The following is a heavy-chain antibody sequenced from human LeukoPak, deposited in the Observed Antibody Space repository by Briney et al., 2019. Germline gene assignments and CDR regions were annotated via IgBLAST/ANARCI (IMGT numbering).Heavy chain of an antibody. V-gene: IGHV4-39*01. CDR2: IYYGGST. CDR1: GGSITASSYY. D-gene: IGHD3-22*01. Sequence: SETLSLTRTVSGGSITASSYYWGWIRQPPGKGLEWIGSIYYGGSTYYNPSLKSRLTMSVDTSRNQFSLKVNSVTAADTAVYYCARSRYYDSSSFDPWGQGTLVTVSS. CDR3: ARSRYYDSSSFDP. J-gene: IGHJ5*02.